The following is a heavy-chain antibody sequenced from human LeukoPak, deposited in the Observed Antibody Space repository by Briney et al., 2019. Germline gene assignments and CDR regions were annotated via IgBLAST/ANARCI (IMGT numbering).Heavy chain of an antibody. CDR2: IRYDGSNK. J-gene: IGHJ4*02. D-gene: IGHD2-2*02. CDR3: AKVGAIVGTPTFFDY. Sequence: QPGGSLRLSCAASGLTFSDYAMSWVRQAPGKGLEWVAFIRYDGSNKYYADSVKDRFTISRDNSKNTLYLQMNSLRAEDTAVYYCAKVGAIVGTPTFFDYWGQGTLVTVSS. V-gene: IGHV3-30*02. CDR1: GLTFSDYA.